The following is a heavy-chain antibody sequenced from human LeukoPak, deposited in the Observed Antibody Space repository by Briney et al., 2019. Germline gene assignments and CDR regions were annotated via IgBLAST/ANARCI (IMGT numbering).Heavy chain of an antibody. CDR3: ATAKLPYYFDY. CDR2: INPNSGGT. CDR1: GYTFTSYG. Sequence: GASVKVSCKASGYTFTSYGISWVRQAPGQGLEWMGWINPNSGGTNYAQKFQGRVTMTRDTSISTAYMELSRLRSDDTAVYYCATAKLPYYFDYWGQGTLVTVSS. V-gene: IGHV1-2*02. J-gene: IGHJ4*02.